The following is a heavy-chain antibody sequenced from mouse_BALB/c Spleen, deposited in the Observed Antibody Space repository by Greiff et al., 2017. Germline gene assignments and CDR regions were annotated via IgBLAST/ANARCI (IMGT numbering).Heavy chain of an antibody. V-gene: IGHV5-6-5*01. CDR2: ISSGGST. CDR3: ARGHYGSRYYFDY. J-gene: IGHJ2*01. CDR1: GFTFSSYA. Sequence: DVKLVESGGGLVKPGGSLKLSCAASGFTFSSYAMSWVRQTPEKRLEWVASISSGGSTDYPDSVKGRFTISRDNARNILYLQMSSLRSEDTAMYYCARGHYGSRYYFDYWGQGTTLTVSS. D-gene: IGHD1-1*01.